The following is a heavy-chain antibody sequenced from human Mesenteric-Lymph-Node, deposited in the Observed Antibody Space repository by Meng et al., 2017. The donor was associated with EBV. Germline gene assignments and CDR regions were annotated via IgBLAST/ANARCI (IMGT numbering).Heavy chain of an antibody. CDR3: TRGKYCTGGACYSFWFDP. J-gene: IGHJ5*02. CDR2: IDPDSGGT. D-gene: IGHD2-15*01. V-gene: IGHV1-2*06. CDR1: GYTFTGYH. Sequence: QVKLGQYGTEVKEHGASVKVSCKSSGYTFTGYHMHWVRQAPGQGLEWMGRIDPDSGGTNYAQKFQGRITMTRDTSISTAYMELSRLRSDDTAVYYCTRGKYCTGGACYSFWFDPWGQGTLVTVSS.